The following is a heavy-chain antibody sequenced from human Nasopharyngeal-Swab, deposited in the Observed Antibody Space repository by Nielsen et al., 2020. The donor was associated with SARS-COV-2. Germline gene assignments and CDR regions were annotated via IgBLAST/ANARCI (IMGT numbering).Heavy chain of an antibody. CDR3: ARGRVVPAASRYGMDV. D-gene: IGHD2-2*01. J-gene: IGHJ6*02. Sequence: SETLPLTCTVSGGSSSRGRYYRSGSRQPAGKGLEWIGRIYTRGSTNYNPTLKSRVTISVDTSKNQFSLKLSSVTAADTAVYYCARGRVVPAASRYGMDVWGQGTTVTVSS. CDR2: IYTRGST. V-gene: IGHV4-61*02. CDR1: GGSSSRGRYY.